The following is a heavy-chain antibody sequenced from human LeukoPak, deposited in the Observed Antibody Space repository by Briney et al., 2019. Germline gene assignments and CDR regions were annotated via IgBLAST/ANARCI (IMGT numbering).Heavy chain of an antibody. CDR3: ARDGVGASHDY. J-gene: IGHJ4*02. CDR2: ISRDGTTT. D-gene: IGHD1-26*01. V-gene: IGHV3-74*01. Sequence: GGSLRLSCAASGSTFSTYWMHWVRQTPGKGLVWVSRISRDGTTTTYADSVKGRFTISRDNAENTLYLEMNSLRAEDTAVYFCARDGVGASHDYWGQGTLVTVSS. CDR1: GSTFSTYW.